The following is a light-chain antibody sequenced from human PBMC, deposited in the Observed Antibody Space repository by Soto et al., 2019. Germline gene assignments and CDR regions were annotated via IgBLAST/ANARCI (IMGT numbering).Light chain of an antibody. CDR2: DAS. CDR3: QQYGSSPLLT. J-gene: IGKJ4*01. CDR1: QSISSY. V-gene: IGKV3-20*01. Sequence: EIVLTQSPATLSLSPGERATLSCRASQSISSYLAWYQQKPGQAPRLLIFDASNRATGIPARFSGSGSGTDFTLTISRLEPEDFAVYYCQQYGSSPLLTFGGGTKVEIK.